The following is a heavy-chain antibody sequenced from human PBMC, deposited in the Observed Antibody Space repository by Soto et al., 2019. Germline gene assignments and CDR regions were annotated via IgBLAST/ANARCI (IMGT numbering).Heavy chain of an antibody. D-gene: IGHD2-2*01. CDR3: AKDRAEYCSSTSCPRY. Sequence: PGGSLRLSCAASGFTFSSYGMHWVRQAPGKGLEWVAVISYDGSNKYYADSVKGRFTISRDNSKNTLYLQMNSLRAEDTAVYYCAKDRAEYCSSTSCPRYWGQGTLGTVSS. J-gene: IGHJ4*02. V-gene: IGHV3-30*18. CDR2: ISYDGSNK. CDR1: GFTFSSYG.